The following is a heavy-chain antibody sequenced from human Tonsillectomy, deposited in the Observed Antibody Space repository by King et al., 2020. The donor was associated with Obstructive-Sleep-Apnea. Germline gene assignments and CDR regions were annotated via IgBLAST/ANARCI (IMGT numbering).Heavy chain of an antibody. V-gene: IGHV3-30-3*01. CDR1: GFTFSSYA. CDR2: ISYDGSNK. J-gene: IGHJ4*02. CDR3: ARERTVTPDY. D-gene: IGHD4-17*01. Sequence: VQLVESGGGVVQPGRSLRLSCAASGFTFSSYAMHWVRQAPGKGLEWVAVISYDGSNKYYADSVKGRFTISREHSKNTLYLQMNSLRAEETAVYYCARERTVTPDYWGQGTLVTVSS.